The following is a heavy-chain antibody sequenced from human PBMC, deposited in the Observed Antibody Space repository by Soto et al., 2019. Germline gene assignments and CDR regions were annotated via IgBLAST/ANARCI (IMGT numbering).Heavy chain of an antibody. V-gene: IGHV4-31*03. D-gene: IGHD3-22*01. J-gene: IGHJ6*02. CDR3: ARGFAHDSRGYYSFGYYYFGMDV. CDR1: GGSTSSGGYY. CDR2: IYYSGYT. Sequence: QVQLQESGPGLVKPAETLSLTCTVSGGSTSSGGYYWMWIRQRTEKGLEWIAYIYYSGYTQYNPSLKSRVTMSIDTSKNQFSLKLSSVTAADTAVYFCARGFAHDSRGYYSFGYYYFGMDVWGQGTTVTVSS.